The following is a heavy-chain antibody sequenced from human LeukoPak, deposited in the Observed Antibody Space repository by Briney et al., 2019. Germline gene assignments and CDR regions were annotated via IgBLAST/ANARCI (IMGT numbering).Heavy chain of an antibody. V-gene: IGHV3-23*01. CDR2: ISASGDST. CDR1: GFTFSNYV. CDR3: AKVMHYYDSSGYSYFDY. D-gene: IGHD3-22*01. J-gene: IGHJ4*02. Sequence: GGSLRLSCAASGFTFSNYVMSWVRQAPGKGLEWVSGISASGDSTYYADSVKGRFIISRDNSINTLYLQMNSLRAEDTAVYYCAKVMHYYDSSGYSYFDYWGQGTLVTVSS.